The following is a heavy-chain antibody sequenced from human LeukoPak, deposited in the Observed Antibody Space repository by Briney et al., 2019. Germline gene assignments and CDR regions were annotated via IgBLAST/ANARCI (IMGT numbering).Heavy chain of an antibody. CDR3: AKITWASRYFHY. J-gene: IGHJ4*02. CDR1: GFTFADYA. CDR2: IHSGGGAT. D-gene: IGHD3-10*01. V-gene: IGHV3-23*01. Sequence: PGGSLRLSCAASGFTFADYATSWVRQAPGKGLDWVSLIHSGGGATYYADSVKGRFTISRDNSKNMVYLQADSLRAEDTAVYYCAKITWASRYFHYWGQGTLVTVSS.